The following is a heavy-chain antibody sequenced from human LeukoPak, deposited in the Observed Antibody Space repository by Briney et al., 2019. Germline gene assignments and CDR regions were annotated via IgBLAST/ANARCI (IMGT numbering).Heavy chain of an antibody. CDR1: GFTFSSYG. Sequence: GGSLRLSCAASGFTFSSYGLHWVRQAPGKGLEWVSGISGGGGTTYYADSVKGRFTISRDNSKNTLYLQMNSLRAEDTAVYYCAKAWLGLTGTAEYYFDYWGQGTLVTVSS. CDR3: AKAWLGLTGTAEYYFDY. CDR2: ISGGGGTT. J-gene: IGHJ4*02. D-gene: IGHD1-7*01. V-gene: IGHV3-23*01.